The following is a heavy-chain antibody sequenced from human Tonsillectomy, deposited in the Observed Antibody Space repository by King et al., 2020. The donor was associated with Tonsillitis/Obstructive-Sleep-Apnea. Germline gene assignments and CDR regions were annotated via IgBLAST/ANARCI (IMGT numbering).Heavy chain of an antibody. CDR1: GLTFSNYA. CDR3: AKASGIVVGPRYYYYMDV. Sequence: VQLVESGGGLVQPGGSLRLSCAASGLTFSNYAMSWVRQAPGKGLAWVSIISGSATSTCYADSVKGRFTISRDNSKNTLYLHMNTLRAEDTAVYYCAKASGIVVGPRYYYYMDVWGKGTTVTVSS. D-gene: IGHD2-2*01. J-gene: IGHJ6*03. V-gene: IGHV3-23*04. CDR2: ISGSATST.